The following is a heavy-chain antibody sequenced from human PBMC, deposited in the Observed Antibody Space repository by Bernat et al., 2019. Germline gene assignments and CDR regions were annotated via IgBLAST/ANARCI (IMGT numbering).Heavy chain of an antibody. V-gene: IGHV3-30*03. CDR1: GFTFRSHG. CDR3: ARIAERQQMGDYLDY. D-gene: IGHD3-16*01. Sequence: QVQLVESGGGVVQPGKSLRLSCAASGFTFRSHGMHWVRQAPGKGLEFVAVISYDGNNRYYADSVKGRFTISRDNSKNTLYLQMDSLRVEDTALYYCARIAERQQMGDYLDYWDQGTPVTGSS. J-gene: IGHJ4*02. CDR2: ISYDGNNR.